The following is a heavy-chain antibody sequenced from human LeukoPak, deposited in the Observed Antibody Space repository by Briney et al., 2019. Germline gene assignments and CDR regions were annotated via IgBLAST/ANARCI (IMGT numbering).Heavy chain of an antibody. CDR1: GFTFSTYG. V-gene: IGHV3-23*01. D-gene: IGHD7-27*01. CDR2: ITGSSTWT. J-gene: IGHJ2*01. CDR3: ARELVSLGTGYFDL. Sequence: AGSLRLSCEASGFTFSTYGMTWVRQAPGKGLEWVSGITGSSTWTYYADSVKGRFTISRDNSNNTLHLQMNSLRAEDTAIYYCARELVSLGTGYFDLWGRGTLVTVSS.